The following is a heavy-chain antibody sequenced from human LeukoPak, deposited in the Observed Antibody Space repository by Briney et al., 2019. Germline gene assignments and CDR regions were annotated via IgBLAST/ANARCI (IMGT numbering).Heavy chain of an antibody. CDR1: GGSISSYY. CDR2: IYYSGST. CDR3: ARGGRGYSYWQTGYYMDV. D-gene: IGHD5-18*01. V-gene: IGHV4-59*12. Sequence: PLETLSLTCTVSGGSISSYYWSWIRQPPGKGLEWIGYIYYSGSTNYNPSLKSRVTISVDTSKNQFSLKLSSVTAADTAVYYCARGGRGYSYWQTGYYMDVWGKGTTVTVSS. J-gene: IGHJ6*03.